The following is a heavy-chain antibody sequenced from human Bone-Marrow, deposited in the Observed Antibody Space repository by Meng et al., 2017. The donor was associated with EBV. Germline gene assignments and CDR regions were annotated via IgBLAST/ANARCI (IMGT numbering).Heavy chain of an antibody. Sequence: VQRREAGPALVKPSETLSLLCTVSGGSISSYYWSCIRQPPGKGLEWIGYIYYSGSTNYNPSLKRRVTISVDTSKNQFSLKLSSVTAADTAVYYCARVNCGGDCYSFDYWGQGTLVTVSS. D-gene: IGHD2-21*02. CDR2: IYYSGST. CDR1: GGSISSYY. J-gene: IGHJ4*02. V-gene: IGHV4-59*01. CDR3: ARVNCGGDCYSFDY.